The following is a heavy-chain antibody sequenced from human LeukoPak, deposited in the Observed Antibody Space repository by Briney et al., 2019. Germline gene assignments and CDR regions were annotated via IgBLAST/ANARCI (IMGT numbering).Heavy chain of an antibody. CDR3: AKKISWGHNDAFDI. CDR1: GFTFSSYA. CDR2: VDANGRGT. J-gene: IGHJ3*02. V-gene: IGHV3-23*01. D-gene: IGHD6-13*01. Sequence: GGSLRLSCAASGFTFSSYAMSWVRQAPGKGLEWISGVDANGRGTYYVDSVKGRFTISRDNSKNTLYLQMNSLTAEDTAVYYCAKKISWGHNDAFDIWGQGTMVTVSS.